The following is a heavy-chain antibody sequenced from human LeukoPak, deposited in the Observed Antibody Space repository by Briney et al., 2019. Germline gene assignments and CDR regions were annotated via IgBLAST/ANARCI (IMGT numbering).Heavy chain of an antibody. CDR2: ISSSSSYI. V-gene: IGHV3-21*01. CDR1: GFPFTSYW. Sequence: GGSLSLSCAASGFPFTSYWMIWVRQAPGKGLEWVSSISSSSSYIYYADSVKGRFTISRDNAKNSLYLQMNSLRAEDTAVYYCATGRDTFDIWGQGTMVTVSS. CDR3: ATGRDTFDI. J-gene: IGHJ3*02.